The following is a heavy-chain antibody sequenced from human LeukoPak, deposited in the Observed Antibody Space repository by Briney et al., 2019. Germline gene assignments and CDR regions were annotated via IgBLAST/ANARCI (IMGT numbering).Heavy chain of an antibody. Sequence: PSETLSLTCTVSGGSISTTNYHWGWIRQPPGRDLEWIGSIYSSGNTYYNPSLESRVTISVDTSKNQLSLKLTSATAADTSVYYCARSGYFDYWGQGTLVTVSS. V-gene: IGHV4-39*01. CDR2: IYSSGNT. CDR1: GGSISTTNYH. CDR3: ARSGYFDY. D-gene: IGHD3-10*01. J-gene: IGHJ4*02.